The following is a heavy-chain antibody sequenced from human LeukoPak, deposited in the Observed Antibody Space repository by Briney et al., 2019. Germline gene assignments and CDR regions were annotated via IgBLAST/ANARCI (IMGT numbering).Heavy chain of an antibody. CDR3: ARDRYDVGVAFDF. D-gene: IGHD3-9*01. J-gene: IGHJ3*01. V-gene: IGHV1-18*01. CDR2: IRVHNGDT. CDR1: GYMFAVFG. Sequence: VASVRVSCTASGYMFAVFGITWVRQAPGQGGEWMGSIRVHNGDTNHAQKFPRRLTMTTDTSATTAYMELRRLKSDDTAVYYCARDRYDVGVAFDFWGQGTMVTVSS.